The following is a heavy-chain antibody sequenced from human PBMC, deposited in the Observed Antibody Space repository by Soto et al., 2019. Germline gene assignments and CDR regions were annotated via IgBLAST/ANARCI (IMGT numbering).Heavy chain of an antibody. J-gene: IGHJ4*02. Sequence: GGSLRLSCAASRFTFSNYAMAWVRQAPGKGLEWVSTITYSGGSRDYADSVKGRFTISRDNSKNTLYLQMNSLRAEDTAVYYCAKKGYYDTSGYPIRYFDYWGQGTLVTVSS. CDR1: RFTFSNYA. CDR3: AKKGYYDTSGYPIRYFDY. D-gene: IGHD3-22*01. CDR2: ITYSGGSR. V-gene: IGHV3-23*01.